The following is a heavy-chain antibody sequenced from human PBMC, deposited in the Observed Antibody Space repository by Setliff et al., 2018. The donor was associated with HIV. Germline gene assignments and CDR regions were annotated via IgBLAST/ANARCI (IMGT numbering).Heavy chain of an antibody. J-gene: IGHJ5*02. CDR3: VRDVYICNWYLNWFDP. CDR1: GFTFSTYS. Sequence: GGSLRLSCAASGFTFSTYSMNWVRQAPGKGLEWISYISTSTRTIYYADSVKGRFTISRDNAKKSLYLQMNSLRAEDTAVYYCVRDVYICNWYLNWFDPWGQGTLVTVS. D-gene: IGHD6-13*01. V-gene: IGHV3-48*04. CDR2: ISTSTRTI.